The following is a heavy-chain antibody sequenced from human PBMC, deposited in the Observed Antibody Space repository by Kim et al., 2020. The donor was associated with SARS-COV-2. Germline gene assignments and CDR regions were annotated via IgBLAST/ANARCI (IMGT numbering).Heavy chain of an antibody. CDR3: AKEGGGQWLVLGY. CDR1: GFTFSSYG. D-gene: IGHD6-19*01. V-gene: IGHV3-33*06. Sequence: GGSLRLSCAASGFTFSSYGMHWVRQAPGKGLEWVAVIWYDGSNKYYADSVKGRFTISRDNSKNTLYLQMNSLRAEDTAVYYCAKEGGGQWLVLGYWGQGTLVTVSS. J-gene: IGHJ4*02. CDR2: IWYDGSNK.